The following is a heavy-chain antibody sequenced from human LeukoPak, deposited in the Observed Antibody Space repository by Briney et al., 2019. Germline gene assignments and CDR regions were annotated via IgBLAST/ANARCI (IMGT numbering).Heavy chain of an antibody. CDR1: GFTFSSYA. D-gene: IGHD3-22*01. CDR3: ASGNYYDSSGYYFFPPFDY. Sequence: PGGSLRLSCAASGFTFSSYAMRWVRQAPGKGLEWVAVISYDGSNKYYADSVKGRFTISRDNSKNTLYLQMNSLRAEDTAVYYCASGNYYDSSGYYFFPPFDYWGQGTLVTVSS. CDR2: ISYDGSNK. J-gene: IGHJ4*02. V-gene: IGHV3-30-3*01.